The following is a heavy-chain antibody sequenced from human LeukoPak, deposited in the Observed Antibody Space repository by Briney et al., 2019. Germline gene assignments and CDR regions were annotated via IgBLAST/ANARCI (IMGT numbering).Heavy chain of an antibody. CDR3: ARVRKRQQLWFCY. CDR1: GYTFTGYY. Sequence: VASVKVSCKASGYTFTGYYMHWVRQAPGQGLEWMGWINPNSGNTGYAQKFQGRVTMTRNTSISTAYMELSSLRSEDTAVYYCARVRKRQQLWFCYWGQGTLVTVSS. V-gene: IGHV1-8*02. D-gene: IGHD5-18*01. J-gene: IGHJ4*02. CDR2: INPNSGNT.